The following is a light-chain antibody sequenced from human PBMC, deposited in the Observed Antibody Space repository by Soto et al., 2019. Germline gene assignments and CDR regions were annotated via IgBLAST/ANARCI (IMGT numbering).Light chain of an antibody. CDR3: QSFDRSLTAWV. CDR2: GNT. CDR1: SSNIGAGYD. J-gene: IGLJ3*02. Sequence: QSVLTQPPSVSGAPGQRVTISCTGSSSNIGAGYDVHWYQQLPGTAPTLLISGNTDRPSGVPDRFSGSKSGISASLAITGLQTEDEADYYCQSFDRSLTAWVFGGGTKVTVL. V-gene: IGLV1-40*01.